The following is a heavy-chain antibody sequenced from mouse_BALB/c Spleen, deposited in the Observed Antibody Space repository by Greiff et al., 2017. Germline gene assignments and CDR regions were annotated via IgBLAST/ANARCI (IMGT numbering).Heavy chain of an antibody. CDR2: ISSGGSYT. D-gene: IGHD6-1*01. CDR1: GFTFSSYT. Sequence: EVKLMESGGGLVKPGGSLKLSCAASGFTFSSYTMSWVRQTPEKRLEWVATISSGGSYTYYPDSVKGRFTISRDNAKNTLYLQMSSLKSEDTAMYYCTRDLRDYDAMDYWGQGTSVTVSS. CDR3: TRDLRDYDAMDY. V-gene: IGHV5-6-4*01. J-gene: IGHJ4*01.